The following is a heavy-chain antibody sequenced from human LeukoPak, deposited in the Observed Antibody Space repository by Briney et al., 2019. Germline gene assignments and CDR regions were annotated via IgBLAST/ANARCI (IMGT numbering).Heavy chain of an antibody. J-gene: IGHJ4*02. Sequence: GGSLRLSCAASGFTFSSYAMHWVRQAPGKGLEWVAVISYDGSNKYYADSVKGRFTISRDNSKNTLYLQMNSLRAEDTAVYYCARDPAYSYGYWDYWGQGTLVTVSS. D-gene: IGHD5-18*01. CDR3: ARDPAYSYGYWDY. CDR1: GFTFSSYA. CDR2: ISYDGSNK. V-gene: IGHV3-30-3*01.